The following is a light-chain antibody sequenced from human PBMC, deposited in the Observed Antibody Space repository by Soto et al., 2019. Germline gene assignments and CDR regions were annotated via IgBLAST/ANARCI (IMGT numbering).Light chain of an antibody. CDR3: HQYGSSPQT. J-gene: IGKJ1*01. CDR2: GAS. CDR1: PSVTNY. V-gene: IGKV3-20*01. Sequence: EIVLTQSPATLSLSPGERATLSCRASPSVTNYLAWYQQKPGQAPRLLIYGASSRATGIPDRFTGSGSGTDFTLTISRLEPEDFAVFYCHQYGSSPQTFGQGTEVEIK.